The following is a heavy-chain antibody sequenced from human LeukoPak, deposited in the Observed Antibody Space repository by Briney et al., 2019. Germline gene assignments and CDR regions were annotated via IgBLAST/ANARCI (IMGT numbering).Heavy chain of an antibody. J-gene: IGHJ2*01. CDR3: ARDWRNKYSNSWSRGEWYFDL. D-gene: IGHD6-13*01. Sequence: GSLRLSCAASGYTFTSHSLNWVRQAPGKGLEWVSSINSSSSYIYYADSVKGRFSISRDNARNSLYLQMNSLTAEDTAVYYCARDWRNKYSNSWSRGEWYFDLWGRGTLVTVSS. V-gene: IGHV3-21*01. CDR1: GYTFTSHS. CDR2: INSSSSYI.